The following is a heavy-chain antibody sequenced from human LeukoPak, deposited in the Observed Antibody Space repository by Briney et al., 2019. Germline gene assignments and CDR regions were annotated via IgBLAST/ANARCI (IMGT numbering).Heavy chain of an antibody. CDR1: GDSVSSGGYH. Sequence: SETLSLTCTVSGDSVSSGGYHWSWIRQPPGKGLEWIGYIYYSGSTNYNPSLKSRVTISVDTSKNQFSLKLRSVTAADTALYYCARALSSGWSGHDAFDIWGQGTMVTVSS. CDR3: ARALSSGWSGHDAFDI. D-gene: IGHD6-19*01. CDR2: IYYSGST. V-gene: IGHV4-61*08. J-gene: IGHJ3*02.